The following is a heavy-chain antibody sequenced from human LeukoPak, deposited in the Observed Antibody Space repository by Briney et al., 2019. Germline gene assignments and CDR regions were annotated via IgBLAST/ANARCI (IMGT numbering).Heavy chain of an antibody. Sequence: ASVKVSCKASGYTFTNYGVTWVRQAPGQGLEWMGWINPKSGGTNYAQKFQGRVTMTRDTSISTAYMELSSLSSDDTAVYYCVRIALANWERYYFDYWGQGTLVTVSS. CDR3: VRIALANWERYYFDY. J-gene: IGHJ4*02. CDR1: GYTFTNYG. D-gene: IGHD7-27*01. V-gene: IGHV1-2*02. CDR2: INPKSGGT.